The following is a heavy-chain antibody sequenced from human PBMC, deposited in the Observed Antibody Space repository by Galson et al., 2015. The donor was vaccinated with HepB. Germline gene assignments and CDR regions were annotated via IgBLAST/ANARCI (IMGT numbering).Heavy chain of an antibody. CDR3: ARTSNQRMGVVITHDAFDV. CDR1: GYSFSDFD. D-gene: IGHD3-22*01. CDR2: MDPKRGDT. J-gene: IGHJ3*01. V-gene: IGHV1-8*02. Sequence: SVKVSCKASGYSFSDFDLNWVRQAPGQGPEWMGWMDPKRGDTRSAQKFQDRLTLTRDTSRGIAYMELRSLTSEDTAVYYCARTSNQRMGVVITHDAFDVWGQGTLITVSS.